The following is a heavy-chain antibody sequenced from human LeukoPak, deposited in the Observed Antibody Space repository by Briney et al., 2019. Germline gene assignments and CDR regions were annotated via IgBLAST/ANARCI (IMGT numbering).Heavy chain of an antibody. CDR3: ARDRIVVVPDAIRYYYGMDV. J-gene: IGHJ6*02. CDR1: GYTFTSYG. CDR2: ISAYNGNT. D-gene: IGHD2-2*01. Sequence: GASVKVSCKASGYTFTSYGISWVRQAPGQGLEWMGWISAYNGNTNYAQKLQGRVTMTTDTSTSTAYMELRSLRSDDTAVYYCARDRIVVVPDAIRYYYGMDVWGQGTTVTVSS. V-gene: IGHV1-18*01.